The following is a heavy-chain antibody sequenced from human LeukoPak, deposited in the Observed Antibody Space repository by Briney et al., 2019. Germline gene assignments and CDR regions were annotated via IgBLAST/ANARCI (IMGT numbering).Heavy chain of an antibody. CDR3: ARERTVPIRDLDS. J-gene: IGHJ4*02. CDR1: GYIFYGYY. CDR2: IMPNTGDT. Sequence: ASVTVSCKASGYIFYGYYIHWVRQAPGRGLEWMGWIMPNTGDTNYAQQFLGRVTMTRDTSPSTAYMELDRLTSDDTAVYFCARERTVPIRDLDSWGQGTLVTVSS. D-gene: IGHD1/OR15-1a*01. V-gene: IGHV1-2*02.